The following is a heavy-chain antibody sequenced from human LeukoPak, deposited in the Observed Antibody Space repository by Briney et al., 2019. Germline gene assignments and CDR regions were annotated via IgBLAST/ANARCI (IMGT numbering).Heavy chain of an antibody. J-gene: IGHJ4*02. V-gene: IGHV3-21*01. CDR1: GFTFSSYE. CDR2: ISNTSTYI. D-gene: IGHD3-10*01. Sequence: PGGSLRLSCAASGFTFSSYEMNWVRQAPGKGLEWVASISNTSTYIYYADSVKGRFTISRDNAKNTLYLQMNSLRAEDTAVYYCARDYYGSPTHWGQGTLVTVSS. CDR3: ARDYYGSPTH.